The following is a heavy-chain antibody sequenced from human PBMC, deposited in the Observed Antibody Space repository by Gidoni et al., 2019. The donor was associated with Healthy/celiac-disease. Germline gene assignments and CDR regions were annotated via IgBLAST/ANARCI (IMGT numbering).Heavy chain of an antibody. V-gene: IGHV3-30*04. J-gene: IGHJ6*02. CDR2: ISYDGSNK. D-gene: IGHD5-18*01. CDR1: GFTFSSYA. Sequence: QVQLVESGGGVVQPGRSLRLSCAASGFTFSSYALHWVRQAPGKGLEWVAVISYDGSNKYYADSVKGRFTISRDNSKNTLYLQMNSLRAEDTAVYYCARDNRPNPGQLWLFSYYYGMDVWGQGTTVTVSS. CDR3: ARDNRPNPGQLWLFSYYYGMDV.